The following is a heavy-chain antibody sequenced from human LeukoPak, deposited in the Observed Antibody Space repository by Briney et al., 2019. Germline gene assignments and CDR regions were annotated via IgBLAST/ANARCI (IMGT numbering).Heavy chain of an antibody. J-gene: IGHJ3*02. CDR3: ARTPPAYCGGDCYSDAFDI. Sequence: SETLSLTCTVSGASIRSGDYYWSWIRQPPGKGLEWIGYIYDSGSTNYNPSLKSRVTISVDTSKNQFSLKLSSVTAADTAVYYCARTPPAYCGGDCYSDAFDIWGQGTMVTVSS. V-gene: IGHV4-30-4*01. D-gene: IGHD2-21*02. CDR1: GASIRSGDYY. CDR2: IYDSGST.